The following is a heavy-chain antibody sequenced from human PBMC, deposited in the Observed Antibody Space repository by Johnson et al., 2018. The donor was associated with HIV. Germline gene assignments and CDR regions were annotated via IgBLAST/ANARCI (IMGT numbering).Heavy chain of an antibody. J-gene: IGHJ3*02. CDR2: ISGSGGST. CDR3: AKDGGSVDAFDI. Sequence: VQLVESRGVLVQAGGSLRLSCAASGFTFSSYAMDWVRQAPGKGLEWVSAISGSGGSTYYADSVKGRFTISRDNSKNTLYLQMNSLRAEDTAVYYCAKDGGSVDAFDIWGQGTMVTVSS. V-gene: IGHV3-23*04. CDR1: GFTFSSYA. D-gene: IGHD6-25*01.